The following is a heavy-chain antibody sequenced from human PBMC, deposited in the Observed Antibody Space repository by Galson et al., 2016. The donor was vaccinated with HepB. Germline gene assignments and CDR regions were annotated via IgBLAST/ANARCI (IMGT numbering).Heavy chain of an antibody. V-gene: IGHV3-23*01. CDR1: GFTFSNYD. J-gene: IGHJ4*02. CDR2: ISGSDGST. CDR3: GGYNDYKAYDY. Sequence: SLRLSCAASGFTFSNYDMSWVRQAPGKGLEWVSAISGSDGSTYYADSVKGRFTISRDNSKNTLYLQMNSLRDEDTAVYYCGGYNDYKAYDYWGQGTLVTVSS. D-gene: IGHD5-24*01.